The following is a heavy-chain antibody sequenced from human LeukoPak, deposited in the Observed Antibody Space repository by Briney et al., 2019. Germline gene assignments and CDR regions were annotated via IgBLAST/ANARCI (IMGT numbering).Heavy chain of an antibody. CDR1: GGSISSFY. CDR2: IYYSGST. CDR3: AKVLYGDYFGNWFAP. J-gene: IGHJ5*02. V-gene: IGHV4-59*01. Sequence: SETLSLTCTVSGGSISSFYWSWIRQPPGKGLKWLGYIYYSGSTNYNPSLKGRVTISVDTSKNQFSLKLSSVTAADTAVYYCAKVLYGDYFGNWFAPWGQGTLVTVSS. D-gene: IGHD4-17*01.